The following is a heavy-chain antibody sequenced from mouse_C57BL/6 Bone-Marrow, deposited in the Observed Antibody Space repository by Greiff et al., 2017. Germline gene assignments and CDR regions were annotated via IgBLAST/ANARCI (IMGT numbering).Heavy chain of an antibody. D-gene: IGHD3-2*02. Sequence: EVKLMESGGGLVQPTGSLKLSCAASGFSFHTYALNSVRQAPGKGLAWVARIRSNSNNYATYYADSVKDRFSISRYDSESMLYLQMNNLKTEDTARDDCVRRGSSGDTWFADGGQGTLVTVSA. J-gene: IGHJ3*01. CDR1: GFSFHTYA. V-gene: IGHV10-1*01. CDR2: IRSNSNNYAT. CDR3: VRRGSSGDTWFAD.